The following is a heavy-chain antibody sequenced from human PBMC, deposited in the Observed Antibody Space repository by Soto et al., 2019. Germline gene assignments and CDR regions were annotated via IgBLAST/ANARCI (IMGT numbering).Heavy chain of an antibody. CDR1: GYTFTSYG. D-gene: IGHD3-10*01. Sequence: ASVKVSCKAPGYTFTSYGISWVRQAPGQGLEWMGWISAYNGNTNYAQKLQGRVTMTTDTSTSTAYMELRSLRSDDTAVYYCARDPETYYYVSGSYYYYYYGMDVWGQGTTVTVSS. J-gene: IGHJ6*02. V-gene: IGHV1-18*04. CDR2: ISAYNGNT. CDR3: ARDPETYYYVSGSYYYYYYGMDV.